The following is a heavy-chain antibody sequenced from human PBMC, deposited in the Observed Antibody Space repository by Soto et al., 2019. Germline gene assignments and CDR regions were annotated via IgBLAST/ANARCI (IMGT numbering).Heavy chain of an antibody. D-gene: IGHD3-22*01. CDR3: ARAGPDSSGYSKLIDY. CDR2: IYYSGST. V-gene: IGHV4-31*03. CDR1: GGSISRCGYY. J-gene: IGHJ4*02. Sequence: PSETLSLTCTVSGGSISRCGYYWGWIRQHPGKGLEWIGYIYYSGSTYYNPSLKSRVTISVDTSKNQFSLKLSSVTAADTAVYYCARAGPDSSGYSKLIDYCGQGPLVTV.